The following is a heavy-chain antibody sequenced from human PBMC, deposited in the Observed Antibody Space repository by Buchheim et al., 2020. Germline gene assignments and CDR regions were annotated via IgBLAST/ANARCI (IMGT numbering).Heavy chain of an antibody. CDR2: IKHDGSEK. J-gene: IGHJ6*02. CDR3: ARGGYGSSWYAYYYGMDV. Sequence: EVQLVESGGGLVQPGESLRLSCTASEFTFSSYWMSWVRQAPGKGLEWVANIKHDGSEKYYVDSVKGRFTISRDNAKNSLYLQMNSLRAEDTAVYYCARGGYGSSWYAYYYGMDVWGQGTT. CDR1: EFTFSSYW. V-gene: IGHV3-7*01. D-gene: IGHD6-13*01.